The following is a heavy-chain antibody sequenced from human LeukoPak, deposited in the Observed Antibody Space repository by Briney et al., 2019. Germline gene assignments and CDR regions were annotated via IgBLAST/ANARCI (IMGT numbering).Heavy chain of an antibody. CDR2: ISAYNGNT. Sequence: GASVKVSCKASGYTFTGYYMHWVRQAPGQGLEWMGWISAYNGNTNYAQKLQGRVTMTTDTSTSTAYMELRSLRSDDTAVYYCARDYRYYDILTGYYAFGYWGQGTLVTVSS. J-gene: IGHJ4*02. CDR3: ARDYRYYDILTGYYAFGY. V-gene: IGHV1-18*04. CDR1: GYTFTGYY. D-gene: IGHD3-9*01.